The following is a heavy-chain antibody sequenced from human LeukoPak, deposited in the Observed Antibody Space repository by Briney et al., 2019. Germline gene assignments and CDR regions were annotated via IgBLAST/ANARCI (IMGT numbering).Heavy chain of an antibody. CDR2: ISYDGSNK. Sequence: PGRSLRLSCAASGFTFSSYAMHWVRQAPGKGLEWVAVISYDGSNKYYADSVKGRFTISRDNSKNTLYLQMNSLRAEDTAVYYCARDHGSGRGRDAFDIWGQGTMVTVSS. CDR3: ARDHGSGRGRDAFDI. D-gene: IGHD1-1*01. V-gene: IGHV3-30*04. J-gene: IGHJ3*02. CDR1: GFTFSSYA.